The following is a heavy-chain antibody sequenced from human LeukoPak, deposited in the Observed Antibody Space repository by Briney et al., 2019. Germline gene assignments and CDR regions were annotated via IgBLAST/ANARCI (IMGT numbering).Heavy chain of an antibody. J-gene: IGHJ4*02. Sequence: GGSLRLSCAASGVTVSNAWMSWVRQAPGKGLEWVGRIKSKTDGGTTDYAAPVKGGFTISRDDSENALHLQMNSLKTEDTAVYYCTTLESYDSSGYYLDYWGQGTLVTVSS. V-gene: IGHV3-15*01. D-gene: IGHD3-22*01. CDR2: IKSKTDGGTT. CDR1: GVTVSNAW. CDR3: TTLESYDSSGYYLDY.